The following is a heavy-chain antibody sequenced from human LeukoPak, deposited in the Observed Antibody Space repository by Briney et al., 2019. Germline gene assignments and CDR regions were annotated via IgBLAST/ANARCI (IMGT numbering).Heavy chain of an antibody. Sequence: GGSLRLSCAASGFTFSSYSMNWVRQAPGKGLEWVSSISSSSSYIYYADSVKGRFTISGDNAKNSLYLQMNSLRAEDTAVYYCARDPEGGSYYPDYWGQGTLVTVSS. V-gene: IGHV3-21*01. CDR2: ISSSSSYI. CDR3: ARDPEGGSYYPDY. CDR1: GFTFSSYS. J-gene: IGHJ4*02. D-gene: IGHD1-26*01.